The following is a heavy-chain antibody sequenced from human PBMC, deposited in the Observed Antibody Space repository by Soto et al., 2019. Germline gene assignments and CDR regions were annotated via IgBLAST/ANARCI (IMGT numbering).Heavy chain of an antibody. CDR2: ISSSGGNT. D-gene: IGHD6-13*01. CDR3: AKNGASSKTWYMWYYALDV. J-gene: IGHJ6*02. Sequence: GGSLRLSCAASGFTFSDYAMTWVRQAPGKGLEWVSGISSSGGNTYYADSVKGRFTITRDNSKNTLSLQMDSLRAEDTAVYYCAKNGASSKTWYMWYYALDVWGQGTTVTVSS. CDR1: GFTFSDYA. V-gene: IGHV3-23*01.